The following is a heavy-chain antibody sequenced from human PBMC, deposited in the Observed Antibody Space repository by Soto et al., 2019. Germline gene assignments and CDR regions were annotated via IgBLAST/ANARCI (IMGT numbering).Heavy chain of an antibody. J-gene: IGHJ4*02. Sequence: QVQLQESGPGLVKPSETLSLTCTVSGDSMTKYYWHWIRQPAGKGLEWIGRIYTSGSTTYNPSLRSRVTRSIATSKNNVSLKMNCVTAADTDVYDCARTVGAAYYFDFWGQGALVTVSS. V-gene: IGHV4-4*07. D-gene: IGHD1-26*01. CDR2: IYTSGST. CDR3: ARTVGAAYYFDF. CDR1: GDSMTKYY.